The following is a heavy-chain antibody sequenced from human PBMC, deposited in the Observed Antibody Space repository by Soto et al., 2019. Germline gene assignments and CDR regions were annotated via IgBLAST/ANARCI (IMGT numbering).Heavy chain of an antibody. J-gene: IGHJ4*02. D-gene: IGHD5-12*01. V-gene: IGHV2-5*02. CDR3: AHVYGGYDNFDH. CDR1: GFSLSTSGVG. CDR2: IYWDDDK. Sequence: QITLKESGPTLVKPTQTLTLTCTFSGFSLSTSGVGVGWIRQPPGKALEWLALIYWDDDKRYSPSLKSRLTIPKDXSKNQVVLTMTNMDPVDTATYYCAHVYGGYDNFDHLGQGTLVTVSS.